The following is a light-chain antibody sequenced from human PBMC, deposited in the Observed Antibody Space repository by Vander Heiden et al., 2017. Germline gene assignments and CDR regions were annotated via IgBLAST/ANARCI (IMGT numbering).Light chain of an antibody. CDR1: NIGSQS. Sequence: SYVLTQPPSVSVAPGQTARIACGGNNIGSQSVHWYQQKPGQAPVMVVYDDSARPSGIPVRLSGSKSGNTATPTISRVEAGDEADYYCQVWNGNSDLVFGTGTKVTVL. J-gene: IGLJ1*01. V-gene: IGLV3-21*02. CDR2: DDS. CDR3: QVWNGNSDLV.